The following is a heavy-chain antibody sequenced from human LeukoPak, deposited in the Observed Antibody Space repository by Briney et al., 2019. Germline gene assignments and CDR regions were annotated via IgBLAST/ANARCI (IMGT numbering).Heavy chain of an antibody. D-gene: IGHD1-26*01. V-gene: IGHV1-18*01. CDR2: ISAYNGNT. CDR3: ARDAFPSGSYSAADY. CDR1: GYTFTSYG. Sequence: ASVKVSCKASGYTFTSYGISWVRQAPGQGLEWIGWISAYNGNTNYAQKLQGRVTMTTDTSTSTAYMELRSLRSDDTAVYYCARDAFPSGSYSAADYRGQGTLVTVSS. J-gene: IGHJ4*02.